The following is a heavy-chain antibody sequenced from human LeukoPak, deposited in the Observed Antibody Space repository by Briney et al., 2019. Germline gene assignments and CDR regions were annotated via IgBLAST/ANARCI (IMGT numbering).Heavy chain of an antibody. D-gene: IGHD1-26*01. V-gene: IGHV3-9*01. CDR2: ISWNSGSI. CDR1: GFTFDDYA. J-gene: IGHJ5*02. Sequence: GGPLRLSCAASGFTFDDYAMHWVRQAPGKGLEWVSGISWNSGSIGYADSVKGRFTISRDNAKNSLYLQMNSLRAEDTALYYCAKDREWELRGAFDPWGQGTLVTVSS. CDR3: AKDREWELRGAFDP.